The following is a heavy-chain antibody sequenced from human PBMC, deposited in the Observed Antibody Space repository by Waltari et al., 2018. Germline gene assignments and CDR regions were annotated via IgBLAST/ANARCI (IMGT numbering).Heavy chain of an antibody. J-gene: IGHJ4*02. V-gene: IGHV3-21*01. Sequence: EVQLVESGGGLVKPGGSLRLSCAASGFSFSDFSMNWVRQAPGKGLDYVSSISSGSDYIYYSDSVKGRFTISRDNAKNSLYLQRNSLRAEDTAVYYCARDHYTGGDLDYWGQGTLVTVSA. D-gene: IGHD4-4*01. CDR2: ISSGSDYI. CDR1: GFSFSDFS. CDR3: ARDHYTGGDLDY.